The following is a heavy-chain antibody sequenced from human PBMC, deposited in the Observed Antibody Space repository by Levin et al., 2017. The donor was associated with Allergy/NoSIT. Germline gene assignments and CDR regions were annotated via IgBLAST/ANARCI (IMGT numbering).Heavy chain of an antibody. V-gene: IGHV5-51*01. J-gene: IGHJ4*02. CDR1: GYSFTSYW. D-gene: IGHD6-6*01. CDR2: IYPGDSDT. CDR3: ARRGKGSYSSSSNFDY. Sequence: ASVKVSCKGSGYSFTSYWIGWVRQMPGKGLEWMGIIYPGDSDTRYSPSFQGQVTISADKSISTAYLQWSSLKASDTAMYYCARRGKGSYSSSSNFDYWGQGTLVTVSS.